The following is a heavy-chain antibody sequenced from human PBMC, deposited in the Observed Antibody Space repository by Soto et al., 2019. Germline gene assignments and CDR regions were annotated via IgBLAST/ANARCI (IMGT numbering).Heavy chain of an antibody. CDR3: AGQHSYCTSTRCYTSWFDP. V-gene: IGHV4-39*01. D-gene: IGHD2-2*01. CDR1: GGTISSSSYY. CDR2: IYFSGST. J-gene: IGHJ5*02. Sequence: SSETLSLTCSVSGGTISSSSYYWAWIRQPPGKGLEWIGSIYFSGSTHYNSSLKSRVTISVDTSNNQFSLNLSSVTTADTAMYYCAGQHSYCTSTRCYTSWFDPWGQGTLVTVSS.